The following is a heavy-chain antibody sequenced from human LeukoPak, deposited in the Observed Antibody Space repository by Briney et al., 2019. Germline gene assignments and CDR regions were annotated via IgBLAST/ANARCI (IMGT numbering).Heavy chain of an antibody. V-gene: IGHV3-7*01. CDR2: IKEDGSEK. CDR3: ARSTGADGWFH. Sequence: PGGSLRLSCAASGFTFSNYWMSWVRQAPGKGLEWVANIKEDGSEKHYVGSVKGRFTISRDNAKNSLYLQMNSLRVDDAAVYYCARSTGADGWFHWGQGTLVTVSS. D-gene: IGHD6-19*01. CDR1: GFTFSNYW. J-gene: IGHJ4*02.